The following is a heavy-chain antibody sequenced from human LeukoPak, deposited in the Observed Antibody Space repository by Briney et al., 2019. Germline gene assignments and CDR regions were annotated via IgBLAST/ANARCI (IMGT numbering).Heavy chain of an antibody. J-gene: IGHJ4*02. CDR2: IIPIFGTA. Sequence: SVKVSCKASGGTFSSYAISWVRQAAGQGLEWMGGIIPIFGTANYAQKFQGRVTITADESTSTAYMELSSLRSEDTAVYYCATPGSSSWYYDYWGQGTLVTVSS. CDR1: GGTFSSYA. D-gene: IGHD6-13*01. CDR3: ATPGSSSWYYDY. V-gene: IGHV1-69*13.